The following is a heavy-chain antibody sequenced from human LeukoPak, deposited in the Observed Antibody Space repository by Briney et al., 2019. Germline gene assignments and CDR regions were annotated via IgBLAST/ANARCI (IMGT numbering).Heavy chain of an antibody. D-gene: IGHD3-9*01. V-gene: IGHV1-2*02. Sequence: ASVKVSCKASGYRFNDYYMHWVRQAPGQGLEWMGWINPNSGGTNYAQKFQGRVTMTRDTSISTAYMEVSRLRSDDTAVYYCARDRSLRYFGGATVAFDIWGQGTMVPVSS. CDR3: ARDRSLRYFGGATVAFDI. CDR1: GYRFNDYY. J-gene: IGHJ3*02. CDR2: INPNSGGT.